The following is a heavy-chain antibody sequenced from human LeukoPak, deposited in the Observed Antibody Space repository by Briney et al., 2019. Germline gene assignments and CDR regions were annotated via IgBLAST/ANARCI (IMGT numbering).Heavy chain of an antibody. CDR3: ARVRHYYDSSDYFDY. J-gene: IGHJ4*02. Sequence: GASVKVSCKASGYTFTGYYMHWVRQAPGQGLEWMGWINPNSGGTNYAQKFQGRVTMTRDTSSSTAYMELSRLRSDDTAVYYCARVRHYYDSSDYFDYWGQGTLVTVSS. V-gene: IGHV1-2*02. CDR1: GYTFTGYY. D-gene: IGHD3-22*01. CDR2: INPNSGGT.